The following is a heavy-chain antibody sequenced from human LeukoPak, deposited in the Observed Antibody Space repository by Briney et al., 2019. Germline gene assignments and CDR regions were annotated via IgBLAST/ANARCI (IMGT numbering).Heavy chain of an antibody. CDR1: GGSISNAY. J-gene: IGHJ4*02. Sequence: SETLSLTCSVSGGSISNAYWSWIRQPPGKGLEWIGYIYYSGSTNYNPSLKSRVTISVDTSKNQFSLKPTSVTAADTAVYYCARHEGDGYNFDYWGQGTLVTVSS. CDR3: ARHEGDGYNFDY. CDR2: IYYSGST. D-gene: IGHD5-24*01. V-gene: IGHV4-59*08.